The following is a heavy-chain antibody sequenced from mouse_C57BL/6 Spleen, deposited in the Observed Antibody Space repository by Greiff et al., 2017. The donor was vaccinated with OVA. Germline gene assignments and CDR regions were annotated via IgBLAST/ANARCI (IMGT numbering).Heavy chain of an antibody. CDR1: GYSFTGYY. Sequence: EVQLQQSGPELVKPGASVKISCKASGYSFTGYYMNWVKQSPEKSLEWIGEINPSTGGTTYNQKFKAKATLTVDKSSSTAYMQLKSLTSEDSAVYYCARGANWDGADYWGQGTTLTVSS. J-gene: IGHJ2*01. CDR3: ARGANWDGADY. CDR2: INPSTGGT. V-gene: IGHV1-42*01. D-gene: IGHD4-1*01.